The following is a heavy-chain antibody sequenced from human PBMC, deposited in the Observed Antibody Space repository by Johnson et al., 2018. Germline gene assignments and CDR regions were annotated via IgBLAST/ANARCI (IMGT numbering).Heavy chain of an antibody. J-gene: IGHJ1*01. D-gene: IGHD3-3*01. CDR1: GFTFSSYG. CDR3: AKDKRIYGGSEYFQH. V-gene: IGHV3-30*18. CDR2: ISYDGSNK. Sequence: QVQLVESGGGLVQPGRSLRLSCAASGFTFSSYGMHWVRQAPGKGLEWVAVISYDGSNKYYADSVKGRFTIPRDNSKNTLYLQMNSLRAEDTAVYYCAKDKRIYGGSEYFQHWGQGTLVTVSS.